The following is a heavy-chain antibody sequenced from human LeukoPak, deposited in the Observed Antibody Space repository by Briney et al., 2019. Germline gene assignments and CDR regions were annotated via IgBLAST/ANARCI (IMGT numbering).Heavy chain of an antibody. CDR1: GFTFSSYA. CDR3: AKVWGDGYYFDY. Sequence: GGSLRLSCAASGFTFSSYAISWVRQAPGKGLEWVAAISGSGGSTYYAASVTGRFTISRDNSKNTLYLQMNSLRDEDTAVYYCAKVWGDGYYFDYWGQGTLVTVSS. V-gene: IGHV3-23*01. J-gene: IGHJ4*02. CDR2: ISGSGGST. D-gene: IGHD3-16*01.